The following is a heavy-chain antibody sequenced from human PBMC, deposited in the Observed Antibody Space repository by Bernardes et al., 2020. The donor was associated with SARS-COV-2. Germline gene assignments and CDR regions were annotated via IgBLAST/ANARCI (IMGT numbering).Heavy chain of an antibody. J-gene: IGHJ5*02. CDR3: ARHPEDIVVVPAAPVNWFDP. V-gene: IGHV4-39*01. CDR2: INYRRRT. Sequence: SNTLSPTCTVSGGSIRSSSYYWGWIRQPPGQGLEWNGSINYRRRTYYNPSLKSPVTISVDTSKNQFSLKLSSVTAADTAVYYCARHPEDIVVVPAAPVNWFDPWGKGTVVTVSS. D-gene: IGHD2-2*01. CDR1: GGSIRSSSYY.